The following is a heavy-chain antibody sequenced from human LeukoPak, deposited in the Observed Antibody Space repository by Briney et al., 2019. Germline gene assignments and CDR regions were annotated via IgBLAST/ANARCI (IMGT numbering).Heavy chain of an antibody. CDR2: MSYSGST. D-gene: IGHD4-17*01. CDR1: GGSITSSSYS. J-gene: IGHJ5*02. V-gene: IGHV4-39*07. Sequence: SETLSLTCTVSGGSITSSSYSWGWIRQPPGKGLEWIASMSYSGSTYYNPSLKSRVTMSVDTSKNQFSLKLSSVTAADTAVYYCARVYGDYVRGNWFDPWGQGTLVTVSS. CDR3: ARVYGDYVRGNWFDP.